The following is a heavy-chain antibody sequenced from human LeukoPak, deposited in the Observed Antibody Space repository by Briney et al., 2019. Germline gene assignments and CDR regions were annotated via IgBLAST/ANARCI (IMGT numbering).Heavy chain of an antibody. V-gene: IGHV5-51*01. Sequence: GESLQISCKGSGYNFITYWIAWVRQMPGKGLEWMGIIYPDDSDTRYSPSFQGQVTISADNSITTAYLQWSSLKASDTAMYYCARHVRRSGWYYFDYWGQGTLVTVSS. D-gene: IGHD6-13*01. CDR1: GYNFITYW. CDR3: ARHVRRSGWYYFDY. CDR2: IYPDDSDT. J-gene: IGHJ4*02.